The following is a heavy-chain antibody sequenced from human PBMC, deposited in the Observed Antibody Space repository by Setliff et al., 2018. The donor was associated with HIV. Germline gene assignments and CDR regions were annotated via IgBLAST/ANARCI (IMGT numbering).Heavy chain of an antibody. Sequence: ASVKVSCKASGYSFTGYYMHWVRQAPGQGLEWMGWMNPSTGGTRFAQKFQGRVTMTRDTFITTAYMELSSLRSDDTAVYYCARMGESPPHSSSWYYWGQGTLVTVSS. V-gene: IGHV1-2*02. D-gene: IGHD6-13*01. CDR1: GYSFTGYY. CDR2: MNPSTGGT. CDR3: ARMGESPPHSSSWYY. J-gene: IGHJ4*02.